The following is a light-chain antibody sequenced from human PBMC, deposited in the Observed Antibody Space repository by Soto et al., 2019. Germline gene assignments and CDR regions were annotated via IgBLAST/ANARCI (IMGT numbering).Light chain of an antibody. CDR3: QTWGTGFQV. J-gene: IGLJ3*02. CDR1: SGHSSYA. V-gene: IGLV4-69*01. Sequence: QSVLTQSPSASASLGASVKLTCTQSSGHSSYAIAWHQLQPEKGPRSLMKLDSDGSHTKGDGIPDRFSGSSSGAERYLTISSLQSEDEADYYCQTWGTGFQVFGGGTKVTVL. CDR2: LDSDGSH.